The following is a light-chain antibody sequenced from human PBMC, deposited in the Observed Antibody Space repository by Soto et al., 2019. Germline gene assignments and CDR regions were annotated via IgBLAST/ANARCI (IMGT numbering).Light chain of an antibody. Sequence: QSALTQPASVSGSPGQRITISCTGTSCDVGGYNYVSWYQQHPGKAPKLLIYDVSNRPSGVPNRFSGSKSGNTASLTISGLQAEDEADYYCSSYTSSSTQVFGGGTKLTVL. CDR2: DVS. CDR1: SCDVGGYNY. V-gene: IGLV2-14*01. J-gene: IGLJ2*01. CDR3: SSYTSSSTQV.